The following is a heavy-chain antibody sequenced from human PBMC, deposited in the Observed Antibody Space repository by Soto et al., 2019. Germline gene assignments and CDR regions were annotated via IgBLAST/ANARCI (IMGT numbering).Heavy chain of an antibody. Sequence: SVKVSCKASGGTFSSYAISWVRQAPGQGLEWMRGIIPIFGTANYAQKFQGRVTITADESTSTAYMELSSLRSEDTAVYYCARRDKQWLASYYYYGMDVWGQGTTVTVSS. CDR2: IIPIFGTA. J-gene: IGHJ6*02. D-gene: IGHD6-19*01. V-gene: IGHV1-69*13. CDR1: GGTFSSYA. CDR3: ARRDKQWLASYYYYGMDV.